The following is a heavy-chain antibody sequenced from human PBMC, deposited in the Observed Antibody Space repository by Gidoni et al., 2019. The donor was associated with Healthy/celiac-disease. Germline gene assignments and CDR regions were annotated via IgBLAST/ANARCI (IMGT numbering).Heavy chain of an antibody. CDR3: ARRRGQLWLRHGYFDY. CDR1: GGSISSSSYY. V-gene: IGHV4-39*01. Sequence: QLQLQESGPGLVKPSETLSLTCTVSGGSISSSSYYWGWIRQPPGKGLEWIGSIYYSGSTYYNPSLQSRVTISVDTSKNQFSLKLSSVTAADTAVYYCARRRGQLWLRHGYFDYWGQGTLVTVSS. D-gene: IGHD5-18*01. CDR2: IYYSGST. J-gene: IGHJ4*02.